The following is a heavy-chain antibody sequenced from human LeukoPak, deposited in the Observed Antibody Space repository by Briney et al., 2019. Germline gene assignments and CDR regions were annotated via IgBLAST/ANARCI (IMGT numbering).Heavy chain of an antibody. CDR1: GVSIGSHY. V-gene: IGHV4-59*11. CDR2: VYNSGTT. CDR3: ARDAY. J-gene: IGHJ4*02. Sequence: SETLSLTCTVSGVSIGSHYWSWIRQSPGKGLEWIGCVYNSGTTVHNPSLTGRVTISVDTSKNQYSLNLRSVTAADAAVYYCARDAYWGQGILVTVSS.